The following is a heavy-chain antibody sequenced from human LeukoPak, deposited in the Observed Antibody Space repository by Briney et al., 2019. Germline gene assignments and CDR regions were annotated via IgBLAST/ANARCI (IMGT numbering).Heavy chain of an antibody. V-gene: IGHV4-59*01. CDR1: GGSISSYY. D-gene: IGHD3-16*01. CDR2: IYYSGST. CDR3: ARDYGPGDWFDP. Sequence: PSETLSLTCTVSGGSISSYYWSWIRQPPEKGLEWIGYIYYSGSTNYNPSLKSRVTISVDTSKNQFSLKLSSVTAADTAVYYCARDYGPGDWFDPWGQGTLVTVSS. J-gene: IGHJ5*02.